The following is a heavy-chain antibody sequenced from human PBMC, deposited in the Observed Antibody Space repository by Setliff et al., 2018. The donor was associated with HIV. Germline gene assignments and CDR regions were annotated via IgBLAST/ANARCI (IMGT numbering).Heavy chain of an antibody. CDR3: ARDTGVNVAPDGRGYHTFDF. V-gene: IGHV4-38-2*02. Sequence: SETLSLTCSVSGSSISSNSYWWAWIRQPPGKGLEYIGTIYHRGGTFNNPSLKSRVVMSVDTSKNQFSLRLASVTAADTATYYCARDTGVNVAPDGRGYHTFDFWGRGTMVTVSS. CDR2: IYHRGGT. CDR1: GSSISSNSY. J-gene: IGHJ3*01. D-gene: IGHD2-8*02.